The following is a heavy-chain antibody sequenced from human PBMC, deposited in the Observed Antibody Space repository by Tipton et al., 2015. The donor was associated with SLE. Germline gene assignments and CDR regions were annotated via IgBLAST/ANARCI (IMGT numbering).Heavy chain of an antibody. CDR1: GFTFSSYW. D-gene: IGHD6-25*01. V-gene: IGHV3-7*01. CDR2: IKQDGSEK. CDR3: ARAAT. Sequence: SLRLSCGASGFTFSSYWMNWVRQAPGKGLEWVANIKQDGSEKYYVDSVKGRFTISRDNAKNSLYLQMNSLRAEDTAVYYCARAATWGQGTLVTVSS. J-gene: IGHJ5*02.